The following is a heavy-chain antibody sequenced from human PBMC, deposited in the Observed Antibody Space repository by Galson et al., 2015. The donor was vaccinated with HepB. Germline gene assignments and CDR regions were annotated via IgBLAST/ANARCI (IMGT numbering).Heavy chain of an antibody. Sequence: SLRLSCAASGFTFTSYAMTWVRQAPGKGLEWVSSISGGGGTTNHADSVKGRFTISRDKSKNTLYLQMNSLRAEDTAVYYCAKDKLDFWSGDSGGLDYWGQGTLVTVSS. D-gene: IGHD3-3*01. CDR3: AKDKLDFWSGDSGGLDY. CDR2: ISGGGGTT. V-gene: IGHV3-23*01. J-gene: IGHJ4*02. CDR1: GFTFTSYA.